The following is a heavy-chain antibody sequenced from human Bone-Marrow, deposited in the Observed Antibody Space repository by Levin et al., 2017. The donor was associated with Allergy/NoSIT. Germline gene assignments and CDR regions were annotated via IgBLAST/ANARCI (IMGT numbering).Heavy chain of an antibody. Sequence: GESLKISCAASGFTFSSHSMNWVRQAPGKGLEWVSYFSTTSSTIYYADSVKGRFTISRDNAKNSLYLQMNSLRDEDTAVYYCARDHITIFSLYFDYWGPGTLVTVSS. D-gene: IGHD3-9*01. CDR3: ARDHITIFSLYFDY. J-gene: IGHJ4*02. V-gene: IGHV3-48*02. CDR1: GFTFSSHS. CDR2: FSTTSSTI.